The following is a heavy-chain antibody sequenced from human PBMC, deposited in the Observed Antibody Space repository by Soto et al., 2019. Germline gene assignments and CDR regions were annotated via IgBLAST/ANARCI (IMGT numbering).Heavy chain of an antibody. CDR1: GFPFSDYY. CDR3: ASPTVTLRN. D-gene: IGHD4-17*01. CDR2: ISSSGGTI. V-gene: IGHV3-11*01. Sequence: PGGSLRLSCAASGFPFSDYYMSWFRQAPGKGLEWVSYISSSGGTIYYADSVKGRFTISRDNAKNSLYLQMNSLRAEDTAVYYCASPTVTLRNWGQGTLVTVSS. J-gene: IGHJ4*02.